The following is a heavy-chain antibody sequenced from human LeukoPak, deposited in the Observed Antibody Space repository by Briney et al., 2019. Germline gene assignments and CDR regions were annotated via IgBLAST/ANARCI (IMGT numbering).Heavy chain of an antibody. CDR2: ISNDGSKK. CDR3: ARGTYCSGGTCYFLIDY. J-gene: IGHJ4*02. CDR1: GFTFRTYG. V-gene: IGHV3-30*03. Sequence: GGSLRLSCAASGFTFRTYGVHWVRQAPGKGLEWVAVISNDGSKKYYADSVRGRFTISRENSKNTLYLEMDSLSAEDTAVYYCARGTYCSGGTCYFLIDYWGQGTLVTVSS. D-gene: IGHD2-15*01.